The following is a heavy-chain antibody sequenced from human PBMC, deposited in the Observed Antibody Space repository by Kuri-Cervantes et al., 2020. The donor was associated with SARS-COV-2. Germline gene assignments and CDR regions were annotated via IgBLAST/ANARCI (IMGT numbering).Heavy chain of an antibody. Sequence: SETLSLTCAFYGESFSGYYWNWIRQSPGKGLQWIGEVNHRGSTNYNPSLKSRVTISVDTSKNQFSLKLSSVTAADTAVYYCASDLTGTTTAPDYWGQGTLVTVSS. V-gene: IGHV4-34*01. CDR1: GESFSGYY. J-gene: IGHJ4*02. CDR2: VNHRGST. CDR3: ASDLTGTTTAPDY. D-gene: IGHD1-7*01.